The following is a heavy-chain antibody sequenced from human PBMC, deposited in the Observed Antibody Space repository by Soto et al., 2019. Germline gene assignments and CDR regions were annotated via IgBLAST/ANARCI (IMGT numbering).Heavy chain of an antibody. CDR1: GFTFSSYA. J-gene: IGHJ4*02. CDR2: ISGSGGST. V-gene: IGHV3-23*01. Sequence: GGSLRLSCAASGFTFSSYAMSWVRQAPGKGLEWVSAISGSGGSTYYADSVKGRFTISRDNSKNTLHLQMNSLRAEDTAVYYCAKGGWYYYDSSGYLYDYWGQGTLVTVSS. D-gene: IGHD3-22*01. CDR3: AKGGWYYYDSSGYLYDY.